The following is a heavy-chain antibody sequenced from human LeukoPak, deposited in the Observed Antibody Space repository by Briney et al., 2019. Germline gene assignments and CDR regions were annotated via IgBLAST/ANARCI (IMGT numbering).Heavy chain of an antibody. V-gene: IGHV4-59*01. CDR2: VYYTGST. J-gene: IGHJ5*02. CDR3: ARHTGASVRGCFDP. Sequence: TSETLSLTCTVSGGSIGNYYWSWIRQTPGKGLEWIGYVYYTGSTNYNPSLQSRVRLSVDTSRNQFSLKLNSLTAADTAVYYCARHTGASVRGCFDPWGQGTLVTVSS. CDR1: GGSIGNYY. D-gene: IGHD2-8*02.